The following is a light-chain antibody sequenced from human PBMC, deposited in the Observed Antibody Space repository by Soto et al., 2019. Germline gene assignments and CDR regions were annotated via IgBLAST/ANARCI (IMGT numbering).Light chain of an antibody. J-gene: IGKJ1*01. V-gene: IGKV1-39*01. Sequence: DLQMAQSPSSLSASVGVRFTITCRASQSIETYLNWYQHKPGKAPDFLXYAASTLHSGDPSRFNGSGSGTDVTLTISSLQPEDFETDYCQQSYINPRTCGQGTKVDIK. CDR1: QSIETY. CDR3: QQSYINPRT. CDR2: AAS.